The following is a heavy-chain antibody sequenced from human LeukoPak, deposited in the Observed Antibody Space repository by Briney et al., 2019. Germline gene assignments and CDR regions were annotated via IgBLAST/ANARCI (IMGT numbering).Heavy chain of an antibody. J-gene: IGHJ4*02. CDR2: INAGNGDT. V-gene: IGHV1-3*01. CDR1: GYTFISYA. D-gene: IGHD3-3*01. Sequence: ASVKVFCKASGYTFISYAIHWVRQAPGQSLEWMGWINAGNGDTKYSQKFQGRVTVTRDTSASTAYMELSSLRSEDTAVYYCARNPLLTTIYDFWGQGTLITVSS. CDR3: ARNPLLTTIYDF.